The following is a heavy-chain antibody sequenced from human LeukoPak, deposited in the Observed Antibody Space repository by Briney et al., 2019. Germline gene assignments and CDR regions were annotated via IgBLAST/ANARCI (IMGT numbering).Heavy chain of an antibody. CDR3: GWLYGSGRGY. V-gene: IGHV3-7*01. CDR2: IKQDGSEK. Sequence: GGSLRLSCAASGFTSSSYWMSWVRQAPGKGLEWVANIKQDGSEKYYVDSVKGRFTISRDNAKNSLYLQMNSLRAEDTAVYYCGWLYGSGRGYWGQGTLVTVSS. J-gene: IGHJ4*02. D-gene: IGHD3-10*01. CDR1: GFTSSSYW.